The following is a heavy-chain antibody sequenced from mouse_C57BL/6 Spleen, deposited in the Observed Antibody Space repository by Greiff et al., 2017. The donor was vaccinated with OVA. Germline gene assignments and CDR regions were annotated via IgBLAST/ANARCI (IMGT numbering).Heavy chain of an antibody. CDR1: GYTFTDYY. J-gene: IGHJ1*03. D-gene: IGHD1-1*01. Sequence: VQLQQSGPVLVKPGASVKMSCKASGYTFTDYYMNWVKQSHGKSLEWIGVINPYNGGTSYNQKFKGKATLTVDKSSSTAYMELNSLTSEDSAVYYCARSDYYGSSSWYFDVGGTGTTVTVSS. CDR3: ARSDYYGSSSWYFDV. V-gene: IGHV1-19*01. CDR2: INPYNGGT.